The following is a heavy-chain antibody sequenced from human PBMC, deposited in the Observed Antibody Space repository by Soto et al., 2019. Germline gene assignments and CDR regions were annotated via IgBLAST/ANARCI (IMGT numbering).Heavy chain of an antibody. J-gene: IGHJ6*03. CDR1: GGSISSYY. D-gene: IGHD5-12*01. Sequence: PSETLSLTCTVSGGSISSYYWSWIRQPPGKGLEWIGYIYYSGSTNYNPSLKSRVTISVDTSKNQFSLKLSSVTAADTAVYYCARAKGYDPPYYYYYMDVRGKGTTVTVSS. CDR2: IYYSGST. V-gene: IGHV4-59*01. CDR3: ARAKGYDPPYYYYYMDV.